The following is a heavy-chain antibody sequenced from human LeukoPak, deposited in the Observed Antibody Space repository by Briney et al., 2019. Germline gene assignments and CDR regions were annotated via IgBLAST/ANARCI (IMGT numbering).Heavy chain of an antibody. CDR3: ARARARLWGFDY. J-gene: IGHJ4*02. D-gene: IGHD5-18*01. CDR2: MYNSGST. CDR1: GGSISTYY. Sequence: SETLSLTCTVSGGSISTYYWSWIRQPPGKGLQWIGYMYNSGSTNYNPSLKSRVTISVDTSKNQFSLNLSSVTAADTAMYYCARARARLWGFDYWGQGTLVTVSS. V-gene: IGHV4-59*01.